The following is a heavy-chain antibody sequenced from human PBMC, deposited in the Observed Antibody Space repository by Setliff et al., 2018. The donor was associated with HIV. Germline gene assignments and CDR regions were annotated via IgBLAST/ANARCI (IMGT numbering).Heavy chain of an antibody. D-gene: IGHD3-3*02. CDR3: AAPSSVYISGVLTPVSFDY. CDR2: FDHEEGKI. CDR1: GDTLTKLS. J-gene: IGHJ4*02. V-gene: IGHV1-24*01. Sequence: SVKVSCKVSGDTLTKLSIYWVRQAPGKGLEWMGGFDHEEGKIIYAQKFQGRVSMTEDTSTDTAYMDLSSLRSDDTAVYYCAAPSSVYISGVLTPVSFDYWGQGTLVTVSS.